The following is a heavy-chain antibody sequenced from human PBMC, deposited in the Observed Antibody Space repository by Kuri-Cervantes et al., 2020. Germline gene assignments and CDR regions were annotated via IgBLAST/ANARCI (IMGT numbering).Heavy chain of an antibody. CDR2: IYYSGST. Sequence: SETLSLTCTVSGGSVSSGSYYWSWIRQPPGKGLEWIGYIYYSGSTNYNPSLKSRVTISVDTSKNQFSLKLSSVTAADTAVYYCAREFNPVGNYWYYYYMDVWGKGTTVTVSS. V-gene: IGHV4-61*01. J-gene: IGHJ6*03. CDR3: AREFNPVGNYWYYYYMDV. CDR1: GGSVSSGSYY. D-gene: IGHD4-11*01.